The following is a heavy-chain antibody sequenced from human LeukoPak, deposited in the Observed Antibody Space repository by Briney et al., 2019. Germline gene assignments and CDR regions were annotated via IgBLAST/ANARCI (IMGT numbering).Heavy chain of an antibody. CDR1: GGTFSSYA. V-gene: IGHV1-69*04. Sequence: VKVSCKASGGTFSSYAISWVRQAPGQGLEWMGRIIPILGIANYAQKFQGRVTITADKSTSTAYMELSSLRSEDTAVYYCARGPEGYCSSTSCSSYYYYYMDVWGKGTTVTVSS. CDR3: ARGPEGYCSSTSCSSYYYYYMDV. D-gene: IGHD2-2*01. J-gene: IGHJ6*03. CDR2: IIPILGIA.